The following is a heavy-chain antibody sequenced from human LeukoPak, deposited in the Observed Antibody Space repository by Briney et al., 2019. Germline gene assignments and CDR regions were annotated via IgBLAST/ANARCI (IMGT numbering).Heavy chain of an antibody. Sequence: SETLSLTCTVSGGSISSYYWSWIRQPAGKGLEWIGRIYTSGSTNYNPSLKSRVTISVDTSKNQFSLNLTSVTVADTAVYYCARSDYYYYGMDVWGQGTTVTVSS. CDR2: IYTSGST. V-gene: IGHV4-4*07. CDR1: GGSISSYY. J-gene: IGHJ6*02. CDR3: ARSDYYYYGMDV.